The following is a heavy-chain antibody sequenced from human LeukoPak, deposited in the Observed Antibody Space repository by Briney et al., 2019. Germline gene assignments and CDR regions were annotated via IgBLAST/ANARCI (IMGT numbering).Heavy chain of an antibody. V-gene: IGHV4-39*01. Sequence: SETLSLTCTVSGGSISSSSYYWGWIRQPPGKGLEWIGSIYYSGSTYYNPSLKSRVTISVDTSKNQFSLKLSSVTAADTAVYYCARRDKGRPSPTDYWGQGTRGTVSS. J-gene: IGHJ4*02. CDR1: GGSISSSSYY. D-gene: IGHD2-2*01. CDR2: IYYSGST. CDR3: ARRDKGRPSPTDY.